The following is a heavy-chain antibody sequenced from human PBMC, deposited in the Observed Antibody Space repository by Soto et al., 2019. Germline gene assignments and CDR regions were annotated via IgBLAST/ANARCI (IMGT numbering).Heavy chain of an antibody. Sequence: PGGSLRLSCAASGFTFSSYGMHWVRQAPGKGLEWVAVISYDGSNKYYADSVKGRFTISRDNSKNTLYLQMNSLRAEDTAVYYCAKDRRRGTHFYDSSGEFDYWGQGTLVTVSS. D-gene: IGHD3-22*01. V-gene: IGHV3-30*18. CDR3: AKDRRRGTHFYDSSGEFDY. CDR2: ISYDGSNK. CDR1: GFTFSSYG. J-gene: IGHJ4*02.